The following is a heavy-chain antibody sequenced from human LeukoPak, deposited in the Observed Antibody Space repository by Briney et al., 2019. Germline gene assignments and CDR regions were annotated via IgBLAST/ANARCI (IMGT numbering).Heavy chain of an antibody. J-gene: IGHJ4*02. CDR3: AKDLWATGPWGFDY. D-gene: IGHD5-12*01. CDR2: FSWNSGGI. V-gene: IGHV3-9*01. Sequence: GGSLRLSCAASGFTFDDYAMHWVRQAPGKGLEWVSGFSWNSGGIGYADSVKGRFTISRDNAKNSLYLQMNSLRVEDTALYYCAKDLWATGPWGFDYWGQGTLVTVSS. CDR1: GFTFDDYA.